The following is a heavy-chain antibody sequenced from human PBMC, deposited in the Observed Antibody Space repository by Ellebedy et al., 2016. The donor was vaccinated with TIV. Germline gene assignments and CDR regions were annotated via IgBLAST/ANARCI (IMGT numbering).Heavy chain of an antibody. Sequence: AASVTVSCKTSGFTFTSYGISWVRQAPGQGLEWMGWISAYNGNTNYAQMLQGRVTMTTDPFTNTAYIELRSLRSDDTAVYYCARYCNSTTCSNWFDPWGQGTLVTVSS. CDR3: ARYCNSTTCSNWFDP. CDR1: GFTFTSYG. CDR2: ISAYNGNT. J-gene: IGHJ5*02. D-gene: IGHD2-2*01. V-gene: IGHV1-18*04.